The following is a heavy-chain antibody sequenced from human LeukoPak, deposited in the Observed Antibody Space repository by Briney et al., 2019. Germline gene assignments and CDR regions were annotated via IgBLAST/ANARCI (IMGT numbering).Heavy chain of an antibody. D-gene: IGHD5-18*01. V-gene: IGHV1-46*03. Sequence: ASVKVSCKASGYTFTSYYMHWVRQAPGQGLEWMGIINPSGGSTSYAQKFQGRVTMTRDTSTSTVHMELSSLRSEDTAVYYCAKGGRVASYGIRWYWYFDLWGRGTLVTVSS. CDR1: GYTFTSYY. J-gene: IGHJ2*01. CDR2: INPSGGST. CDR3: AKGGRVASYGIRWYWYFDL.